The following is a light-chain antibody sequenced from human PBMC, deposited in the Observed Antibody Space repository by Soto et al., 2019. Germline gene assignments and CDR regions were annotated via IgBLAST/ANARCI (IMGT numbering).Light chain of an antibody. J-gene: IGKJ5*01. CDR2: GAS. Sequence: MPQSPDTLSVSPGERVTLSCRASQSVRSKLAWYQQKPGQAPRLFIYGASTRATGIPARFSGSGSGTEFTLTISSLQSEDFAIYYCQQYNNWPPITFGQGTRLEIK. CDR3: QQYNNWPPIT. V-gene: IGKV3-15*01. CDR1: QSVRSK.